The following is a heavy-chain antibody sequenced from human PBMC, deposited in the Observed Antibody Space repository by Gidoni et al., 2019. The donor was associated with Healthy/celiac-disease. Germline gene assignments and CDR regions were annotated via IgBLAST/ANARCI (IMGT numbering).Heavy chain of an antibody. CDR2: ISSSGSTI. J-gene: IGHJ6*02. V-gene: IGHV3-48*03. D-gene: IGHD1-26*01. CDR1: GFTFSSYE. CDR3: ARSLFVVGATTPYYYYGMDV. Sequence: EVQLVESGGGLVQPGGSLRLSCAASGFTFSSYEMNWVRQAPGKGLEWVSYISSSGSTIYYADSVKGRFTISRDNAKNSLYLQMNSLRAEDTAVYYCARSLFVVGATTPYYYYGMDVWGQGTTVTVSS.